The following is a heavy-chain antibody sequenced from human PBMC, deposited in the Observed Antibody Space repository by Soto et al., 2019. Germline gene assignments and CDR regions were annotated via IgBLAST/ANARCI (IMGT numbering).Heavy chain of an antibody. J-gene: IGHJ6*02. CDR3: AKDNAVAGGTYYYYGMDV. Sequence: GSLRLSCAASGFTFSSYAMSWVRQAPGKGLEWVSAISGSGGSTYYADSVKGRFTISRDNSKNTLYLQMNSLRAEDTAVYYCAKDNAVAGGTYYYYGMDVWGQGTTVTVSS. CDR2: ISGSGGST. D-gene: IGHD6-19*01. V-gene: IGHV3-23*01. CDR1: GFTFSSYA.